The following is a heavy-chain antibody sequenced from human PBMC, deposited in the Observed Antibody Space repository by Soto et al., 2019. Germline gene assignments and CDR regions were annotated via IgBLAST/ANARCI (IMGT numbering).Heavy chain of an antibody. V-gene: IGHV3-23*01. CDR1: GFAFSTNA. D-gene: IGHD3-10*01. Sequence: EVQLLESGGGLVQPGGSLRLSCAASGFAFSTNAMTWVRQAPGKGLEWVTTMSGDGTRTYYADSVKGRFTISRDNSKTTVFLEMNSLRAGDTAVYYCAKDRDDSIWFGLNFLDYWGLGTLVAVSS. CDR2: MSGDGTRT. J-gene: IGHJ4*02. CDR3: AKDRDDSIWFGLNFLDY.